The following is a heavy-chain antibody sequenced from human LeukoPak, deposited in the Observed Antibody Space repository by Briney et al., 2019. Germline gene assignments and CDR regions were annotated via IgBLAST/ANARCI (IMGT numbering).Heavy chain of an antibody. CDR3: ARDLRTTVTTSTYFDL. V-gene: IGHV3-21*01. J-gene: IGHJ2*01. CDR1: GFTFSSYS. D-gene: IGHD4-17*01. CDR2: ISSSSSYI. Sequence: GGSLRLSCAASGFTFSSYSMNWVRQAPGKGLEWVSSISSSSSYIYYADSVKGRFTISRDSAKNSLYLQMNSMRAEDTAVYYCARDLRTTVTTSTYFDLWGRGTLVTVSS.